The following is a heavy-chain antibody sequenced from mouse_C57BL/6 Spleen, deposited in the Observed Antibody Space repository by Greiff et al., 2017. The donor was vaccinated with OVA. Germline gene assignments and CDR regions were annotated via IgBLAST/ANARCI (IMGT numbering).Heavy chain of an antibody. CDR1: GYTFTSYW. CDR2: IHPNSGST. CDR3: ARERTMRYFDV. Sequence: QVQLKQSGAELVKPGASVKLSCKASGYTFTSYWMHWVKQRPGQGLEWIGMIHPNSGSTNYNEKFKSKATLTVDKSSSTAYMQLSSLTSEDSAVYYCARERTMRYFDVWGTGTTVTVSS. J-gene: IGHJ1*03. D-gene: IGHD2-4*01. V-gene: IGHV1-64*01.